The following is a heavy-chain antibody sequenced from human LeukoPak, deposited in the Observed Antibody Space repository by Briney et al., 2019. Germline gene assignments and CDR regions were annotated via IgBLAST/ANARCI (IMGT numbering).Heavy chain of an antibody. Sequence: GGSLRLSCAASGFTFSSYSMNWVRQAPGKGLEWVSYISSSSSTIYYADSVEGRFTISRDNAKNSLYLQMNSLRAEDTAVYYCARGAGCSSTSCYGFYYYYMDVWGKGTTVTVSS. CDR2: ISSSSSTI. D-gene: IGHD2-2*01. V-gene: IGHV3-48*01. J-gene: IGHJ6*03. CDR3: ARGAGCSSTSCYGFYYYYMDV. CDR1: GFTFSSYS.